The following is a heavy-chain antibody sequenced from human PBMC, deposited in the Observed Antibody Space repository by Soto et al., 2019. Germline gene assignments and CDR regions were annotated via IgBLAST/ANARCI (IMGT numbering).Heavy chain of an antibody. CDR1: GFTFSSYS. V-gene: IGHV3-48*01. CDR3: ARHPERIAEIGWFDP. D-gene: IGHD6-13*01. J-gene: IGHJ5*02. CDR2: ISSSSSTI. Sequence: EVQLVESGGGLVQPGGSLRLSCAASGFTFSSYSMNWVRQAPGKGLEWVSYISSSSSTIYYEVSVNGRFTISRDTAKNSLYLQMNSLRAEDTAVYYCARHPERIAEIGWFDPWGQGTLVTVSS.